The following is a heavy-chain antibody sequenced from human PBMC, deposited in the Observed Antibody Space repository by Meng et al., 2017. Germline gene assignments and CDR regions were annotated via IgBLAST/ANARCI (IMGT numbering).Heavy chain of an antibody. Sequence: QVGRVGAGGVVVQPGRSLRPSCAASGFTFSSYGMHWVRQAPGKGLEWVAVISYDGSNKYYADSVKGRFTISRDNSKNTLYLQMNSLRAEDTAVYYCASAEEAVAGTLDYWGQGTLVTVSS. J-gene: IGHJ4*02. CDR2: ISYDGSNK. V-gene: IGHV3-30*03. D-gene: IGHD6-19*01. CDR1: GFTFSSYG. CDR3: ASAEEAVAGTLDY.